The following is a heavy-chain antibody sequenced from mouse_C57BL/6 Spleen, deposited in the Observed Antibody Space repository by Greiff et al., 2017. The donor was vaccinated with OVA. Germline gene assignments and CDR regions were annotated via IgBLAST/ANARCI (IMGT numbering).Heavy chain of an antibody. D-gene: IGHD2-1*01. Sequence: VQLQQSGAELMKPGASVKLSCKATGYTFTGYWIEWVKQRPGHGLEWIGEILPGGGSTNYNEKFKGKATFTADTSSNTAYMQLSSLTSEDSAIYYCARHYGNYGAFADWGKGTLVTVSA. V-gene: IGHV1-9*01. CDR3: ARHYGNYGAFAD. J-gene: IGHJ3*01. CDR1: GYTFTGYW. CDR2: ILPGGGST.